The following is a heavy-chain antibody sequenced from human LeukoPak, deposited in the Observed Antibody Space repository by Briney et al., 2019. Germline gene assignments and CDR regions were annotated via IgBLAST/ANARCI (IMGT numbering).Heavy chain of an antibody. D-gene: IGHD2-8*02. J-gene: IGHJ4*02. CDR3: AKPRTTGLGWAQFDY. V-gene: IGHV3-23*01. CDR1: GFTFSSFA. CDR2: FDGNGPNT. Sequence: GGSLRLSCAASGFTFSSFAMTWVRQAPGKGLEWASGFDGNGPNTYYADSVKGRWTISRDNSRNTLYLEMNSLRPEDTAIYYCAKPRTTGLGWAQFDYWGQGSLVTVSS.